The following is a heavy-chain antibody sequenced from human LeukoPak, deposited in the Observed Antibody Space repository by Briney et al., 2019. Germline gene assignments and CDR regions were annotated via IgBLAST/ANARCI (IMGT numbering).Heavy chain of an antibody. CDR1: GFTFDDYG. CDR2: INWNGGST. Sequence: PGGSLRLSCAASGFTFDDYGMSWVRQVPGKGLEWVSGINWNGGSTGYADSVEGRFTISRDNAKNSLYLQMNSLRAEDTALYYCARGVYYYDSSGYYVLGYWGQGTLVTVSS. CDR3: ARGVYYYDSSGYYVLGY. D-gene: IGHD3-22*01. J-gene: IGHJ4*02. V-gene: IGHV3-20*04.